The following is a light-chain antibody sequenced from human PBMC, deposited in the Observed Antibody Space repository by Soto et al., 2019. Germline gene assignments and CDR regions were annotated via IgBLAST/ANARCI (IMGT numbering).Light chain of an antibody. J-gene: IGKJ2*01. CDR1: QSVSSN. V-gene: IGKV3-15*01. CDR2: GAS. CDR3: QHYNNWPYT. Sequence: EIVMTQSPATLSVSPGERATLSCRASQSVSSNLAWYQQKPGLAPRLLIYGASNRATGIPARFSGSGSGTEFTLTISSLQSEDFAVYYCQHYNNWPYTFGQGTKLKIK.